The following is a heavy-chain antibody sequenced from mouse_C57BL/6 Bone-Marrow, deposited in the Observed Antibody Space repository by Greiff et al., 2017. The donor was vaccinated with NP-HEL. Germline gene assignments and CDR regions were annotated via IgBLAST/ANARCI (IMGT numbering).Heavy chain of an antibody. Sequence: VQLQQSGAELVKPGASVKLSCKASGYTFTSYWMPWVKQRPGQGLEWIGMIHPNSGSTNYNEKFKSKATLTVDKSSSTAYMQLSSLTSEDSAVYYCARFTTVVATRYVDYWGKGTTLTVSS. V-gene: IGHV1-64*01. CDR3: ARFTTVVATRYVDY. J-gene: IGHJ2*01. D-gene: IGHD1-1*01. CDR1: GYTFTSYW. CDR2: IHPNSGST.